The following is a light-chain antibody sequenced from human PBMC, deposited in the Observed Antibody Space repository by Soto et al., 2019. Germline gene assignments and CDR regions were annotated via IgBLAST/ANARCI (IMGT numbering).Light chain of an antibody. Sequence: DIQMTQSPSSLSAYLGDRVTITFRASQSISSYLNWYQQKPGKVPNLLIYTASALQTGVPSRFSGSGSGTDFTLTISSLQREDSATYYCQQSSSPPVTFGQGTRMEI. CDR3: QQSSSPPVT. J-gene: IGKJ5*01. V-gene: IGKV1-39*01. CDR1: QSISSY. CDR2: TAS.